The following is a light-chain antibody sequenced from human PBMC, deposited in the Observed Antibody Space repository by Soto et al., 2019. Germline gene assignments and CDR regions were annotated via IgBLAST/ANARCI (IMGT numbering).Light chain of an antibody. V-gene: IGKV1-5*03. CDR2: KTC. J-gene: IGKJ1*01. CDR1: HSISGW. Sequence: DIQMTQSPSTLSASVGDIVTITCLASHSISGWLAWYQQTPGKAPKLLIYKTCILENRVPSRFSGSGSGTEFTLTLSSLQPDDFATYYCQQYNTYPGTFGQGTKVDIK. CDR3: QQYNTYPGT.